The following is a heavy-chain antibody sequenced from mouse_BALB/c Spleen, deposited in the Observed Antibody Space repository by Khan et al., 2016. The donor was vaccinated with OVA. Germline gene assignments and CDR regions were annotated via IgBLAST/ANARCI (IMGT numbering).Heavy chain of an antibody. Sequence: EVELVESGGGLVKPGGPLKLSCTTSGFTFSTYAMSWVRQTPEKRLEWVATISSGGDYTYYPDSVKGRFTISRENANSTLYLQMSSLRSEDTAMYYCARHNYGPFAYWGQGTLVTVSA. CDR3: ARHNYGPFAY. CDR1: GFTFSTYA. CDR2: ISSGGDYT. D-gene: IGHD1-1*01. V-gene: IGHV5-9-3*01. J-gene: IGHJ3*01.